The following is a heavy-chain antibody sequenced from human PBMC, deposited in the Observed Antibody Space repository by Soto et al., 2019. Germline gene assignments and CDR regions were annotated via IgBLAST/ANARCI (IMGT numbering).Heavy chain of an antibody. D-gene: IGHD6-13*01. J-gene: IGHJ6*02. CDR2: IDPSDSYT. CDR1: GYSFTSYW. CDR3: ARQQPDPAGYYFYGMDV. V-gene: IGHV5-10-1*01. Sequence: GESLKISCKGSGYSFTSYWISWVRQMPGKGLEWMGRIDPSDSYTNYSPSFQGHVTISADKSISTAYLQWSSLRAEDTAVYYCARQQPDPAGYYFYGMDVWGQGTSVTVSS.